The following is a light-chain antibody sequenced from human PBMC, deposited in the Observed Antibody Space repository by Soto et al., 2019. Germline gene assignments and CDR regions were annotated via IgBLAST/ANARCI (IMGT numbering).Light chain of an antibody. J-gene: IGLJ2*01. V-gene: IGLV2-14*01. CDR2: EVN. Sequence: QSALTQPASVSGSPGQSITISCTGTSSDVGGYNQVSWYQQYPGKAPKLMIYEVNNRPSGVSNRFSGSKSGNTASLTISGLQAEDEADYYCSSYTNNGTLGVFGGGTKLTVL. CDR1: SSDVGGYNQ. CDR3: SSYTNNGTLGV.